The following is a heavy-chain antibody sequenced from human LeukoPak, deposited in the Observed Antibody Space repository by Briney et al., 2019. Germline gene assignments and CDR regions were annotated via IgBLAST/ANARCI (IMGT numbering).Heavy chain of an antibody. V-gene: IGHV3-7*01. CDR3: TRDVGWFRNVV. Sequence: PGGSLRLSCSACGFTFNTYWKSWVRQAPGKGLEWVANIKEDGTDKNYIDSVKGRFTISRDNAKNSLYLQMNSLRDEDTAVYYCTRDVGWFRNVVWGKCTTVIVSS. D-gene: IGHD3-3*01. CDR2: IKEDGTDK. CDR1: GFTFNTYW. J-gene: IGHJ6*04.